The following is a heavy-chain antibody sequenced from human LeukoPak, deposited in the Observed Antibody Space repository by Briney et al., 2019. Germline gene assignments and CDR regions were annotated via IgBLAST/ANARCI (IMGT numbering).Heavy chain of an antibody. Sequence: PSQTLSLTRTVSGGSISSGSYYWSWIRQPAGKGLEWIGRIYTSGSTNYNPSLKSRVTISVDTSKNQFSLKLSSVTAADTAVYYCARVNQLLFDYWGQGTLVTVSS. V-gene: IGHV4-61*02. D-gene: IGHD2-2*01. CDR2: IYTSGST. J-gene: IGHJ4*02. CDR3: ARVNQLLFDY. CDR1: GGSISSGSYY.